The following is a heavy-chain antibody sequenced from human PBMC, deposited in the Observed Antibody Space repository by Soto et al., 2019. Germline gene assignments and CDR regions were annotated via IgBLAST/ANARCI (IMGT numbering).Heavy chain of an antibody. CDR1: GYTFTNNG. V-gene: IGHV1-18*01. Sequence: QVQLVQSGSAMESPGASVTVSCRTSGYTFTNNGITWVRQAPGQGLEWMGWINSYNGNTNYARKYLGRVTMSTDTSTSTAYLELRSLRSDDTAVYYCARRHDILTGYYVDYWGQGTQVTVSA. J-gene: IGHJ4*02. D-gene: IGHD3-9*01. CDR2: INSYNGNT. CDR3: ARRHDILTGYYVDY.